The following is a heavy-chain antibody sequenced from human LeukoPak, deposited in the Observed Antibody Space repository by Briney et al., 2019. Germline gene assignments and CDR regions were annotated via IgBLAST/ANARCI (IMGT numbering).Heavy chain of an antibody. J-gene: IGHJ3*02. CDR1: GGTFSSYA. D-gene: IGHD1-26*01. Sequence: SVKVSCKASGGTFSSYAISWVRQAPGQGLEWMGGIIPIFGTANYAQKFQGRVTITADESTSTAYMELSSLRSEDTAMYYCAGDLVKEWELRLMVRAFDIWGQGTMVTVSS. V-gene: IGHV1-69*01. CDR3: AGDLVKEWELRLMVRAFDI. CDR2: IIPIFGTA.